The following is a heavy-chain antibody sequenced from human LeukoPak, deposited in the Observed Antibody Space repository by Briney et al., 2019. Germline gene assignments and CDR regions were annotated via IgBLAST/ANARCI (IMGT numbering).Heavy chain of an antibody. CDR2: ISASGGST. CDR3: ALLRSGQYYFDY. J-gene: IGHJ4*02. D-gene: IGHD3-3*01. Sequence: PGGSLRLSCAASGFTFSSYAINWVRQAPGKGLEWVSDISASGGSTYYADSVKGRFTISRDNSKNTLYLQMNSLRAEDTAVYYCALLRSGQYYFDYWGQGTLVTVSS. CDR1: GFTFSSYA. V-gene: IGHV3-23*01.